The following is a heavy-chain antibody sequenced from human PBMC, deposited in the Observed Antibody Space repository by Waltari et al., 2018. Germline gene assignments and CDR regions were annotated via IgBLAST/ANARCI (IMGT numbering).Heavy chain of an antibody. J-gene: IGHJ4*02. CDR3: ARGRRITMIVVVINRGFDY. D-gene: IGHD3-22*01. V-gene: IGHV4-34*01. CDR2: INHSGST. Sequence: QVQLQQWGAGLLKPSETLSLTCAVYGGSFSGYYWSWIRQPPGKGLEWIGEINHSGSTNYNPSLKSRVTISVDTSKNQFSLKPSSVTAADTAVYYCARGRRITMIVVVINRGFDYWGQGTLVTVSS. CDR1: GGSFSGYY.